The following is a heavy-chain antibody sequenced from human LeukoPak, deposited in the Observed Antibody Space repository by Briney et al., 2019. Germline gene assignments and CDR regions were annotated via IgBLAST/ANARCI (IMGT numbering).Heavy chain of an antibody. V-gene: IGHV3-23*01. CDR3: ARDPGYCSGGSCYNDAFDI. Sequence: GGSLRLSCAASGFTFSKYAVSWVRQAPGKGLEWVSTINDDGGRTYYADSVKGRFTISRDNSKNTLYLQMNSLRAEDTAVYYCARDPGYCSGGSCYNDAFDIWGQGTMVTVSS. CDR1: GFTFSKYA. D-gene: IGHD2-15*01. J-gene: IGHJ3*02. CDR2: INDDGGRT.